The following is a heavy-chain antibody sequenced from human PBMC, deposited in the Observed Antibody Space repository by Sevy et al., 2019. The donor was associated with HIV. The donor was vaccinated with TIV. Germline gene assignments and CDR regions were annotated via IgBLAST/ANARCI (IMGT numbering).Heavy chain of an antibody. CDR1: GFTFSDYW. V-gene: IGHV3-7*03. D-gene: IGHD3-10*01. Sequence: GGSLRLSCGTSGFTFSDYWMSWVRQAPGKGLEWVANIKQDGSEKYYVYSVKGRFVISRDYAKNSVYLQMNSLRADDTAIYYCARPILTGGGGEWFDSWGQGTLVTVSS. CDR2: IKQDGSEK. CDR3: ARPILTGGGGEWFDS. J-gene: IGHJ5*01.